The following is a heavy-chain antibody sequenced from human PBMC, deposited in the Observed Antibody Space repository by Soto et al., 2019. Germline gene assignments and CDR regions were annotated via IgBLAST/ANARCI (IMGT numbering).Heavy chain of an antibody. J-gene: IGHJ4*02. D-gene: IGHD4-17*01. CDR2: IWYDGTQK. Sequence: QVQLEESGGGVVQPGRSLRLSCEASGFTFNTYSMHWVRQPPGKGLEWLAAIWYDGTQKYYADSVKGRFIITRDNSKKMLYLEMNSLRAEDSAVYYCARAGGTTVTGLWHFDSWGQGTLVTVSS. V-gene: IGHV3-33*01. CDR3: ARAGGTTVTGLWHFDS. CDR1: GFTFNTYS.